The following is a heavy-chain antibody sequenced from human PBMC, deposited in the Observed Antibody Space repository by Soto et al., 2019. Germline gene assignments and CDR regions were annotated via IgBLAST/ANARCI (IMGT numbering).Heavy chain of an antibody. CDR1: GYSFTTYL. J-gene: IGHJ4*02. Sequence: GESLKISCKGSGYSFTTYLIGWARQMPGKGLEWMGIIYPGDSDTRYSPSFQGHVTISADKSISTAYLQWSSLKASDTAMYYCARPAGTEGVDYWGQGTLVTVSS. D-gene: IGHD2-8*01. CDR2: IYPGDSDT. CDR3: ARPAGTEGVDY. V-gene: IGHV5-51*01.